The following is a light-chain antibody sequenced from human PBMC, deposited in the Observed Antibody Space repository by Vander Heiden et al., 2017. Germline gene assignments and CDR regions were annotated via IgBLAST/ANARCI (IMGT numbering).Light chain of an antibody. Sequence: QSALTQPASVSGSPGQSITIFCTGSSSDIGGYNYVSWYQQHPGKAPKLMIHDVSERPSGVSNRFSGSKSGNTASLTISGLQAEDEADYYCCSYTSSSTLYVFGTGTKVTVL. CDR3: CSYTSSSTLYV. CDR2: DVS. V-gene: IGLV2-14*03. CDR1: SSDIGGYNY. J-gene: IGLJ1*01.